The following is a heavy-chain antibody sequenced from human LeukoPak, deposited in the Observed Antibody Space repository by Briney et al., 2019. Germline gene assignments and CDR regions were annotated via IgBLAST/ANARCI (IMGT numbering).Heavy chain of an antibody. CDR3: ARVGRFGERGTD. Sequence: PSETLSLTCAVSGRSISSCGYSWSWIRQPPGKGLEWIGYIYHSGSTYYNPSLKSRVTISVDRSKNQFSLKLSSVTAADTAVYYCARVGRFGERGTDWGQGTLVTVSS. V-gene: IGHV4-30-2*01. D-gene: IGHD3-10*01. J-gene: IGHJ4*02. CDR2: IYHSGST. CDR1: GRSISSCGYS.